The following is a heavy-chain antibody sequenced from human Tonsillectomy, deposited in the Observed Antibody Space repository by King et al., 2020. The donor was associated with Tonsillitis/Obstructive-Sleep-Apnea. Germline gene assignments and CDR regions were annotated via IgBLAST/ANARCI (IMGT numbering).Heavy chain of an antibody. J-gene: IGHJ4*02. V-gene: IGHV4-34*01. D-gene: IGHD5/OR15-5a*01. CDR3: ARIGVYDPLDY. CDR1: GGSFSGYY. CDR2: INHSGST. Sequence: VQLPQWGAGLLKPSETLSLTCAVYGGSFSGYYWSWIRQPPGKGLEWIGEINHSGSTNYNPSLKSRVTISVDTSKNQLSLKLTSVTAADTAVYYCARIGVYDPLDYWGQGTLVTVSS.